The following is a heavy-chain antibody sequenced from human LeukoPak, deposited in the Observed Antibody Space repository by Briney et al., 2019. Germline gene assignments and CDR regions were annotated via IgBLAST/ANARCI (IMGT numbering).Heavy chain of an antibody. J-gene: IGHJ3*02. CDR1: GGSISSYY. CDR3: ARQYDSSGYDAFDI. V-gene: IGHV4-59*01. D-gene: IGHD3-22*01. CDR2: IYYSGST. Sequence: SETLSLTCTVSGGSISSYYWSWIRQPPGKGLEWIGYIYYSGSTNYNPSLKSRVPISVDTSKNQFSLKLSSVTAADTAVYYCARQYDSSGYDAFDIWGQGTMVTVSS.